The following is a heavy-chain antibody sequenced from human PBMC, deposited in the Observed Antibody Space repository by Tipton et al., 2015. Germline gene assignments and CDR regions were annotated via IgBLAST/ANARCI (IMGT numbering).Heavy chain of an antibody. D-gene: IGHD5-12*01. Sequence: SLRLSCAASGFTFSTYWMDWVRQTPGKGLEWVSVINDSGGSPYYADSVKGRFSISRDNSKNTLYLRMNSLRAEDTAVYYCARSGGYGWDSWGQGTLVTVSS. J-gene: IGHJ4*02. CDR1: GFTFSTYW. V-gene: IGHV3-23*01. CDR3: ARSGGYGWDS. CDR2: INDSGGSP.